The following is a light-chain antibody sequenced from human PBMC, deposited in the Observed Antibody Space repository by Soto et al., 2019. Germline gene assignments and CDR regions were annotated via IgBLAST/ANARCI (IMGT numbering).Light chain of an antibody. CDR1: SSNIGAGYD. CDR2: RDT. J-gene: IGLJ2*01. Sequence: QSVLTQPPSVSGAPGQRVTISCTGSSSNIGAGYDVHWYQQLPGTAPKLLIYRDTNRPSGVPDRFSGSKSGISASLAITGLQADDEADYYCQSYDSSLSGVVFGGGTKLTVL. V-gene: IGLV1-40*01. CDR3: QSYDSSLSGVV.